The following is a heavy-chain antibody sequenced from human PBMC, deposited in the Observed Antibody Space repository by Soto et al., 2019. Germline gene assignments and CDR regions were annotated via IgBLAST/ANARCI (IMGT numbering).Heavy chain of an antibody. J-gene: IGHJ4*02. CDR1: GFTFSYYP. V-gene: IGHV3-21*06. D-gene: IGHD3-10*01. Sequence: LRLSCAASGFTFSYYPLHWVRRAPGKGLEWVSSISGIKNYIRYADSVKGRFTISRDNAKTSLYLQMNSLTAEDTAVYYCAREGVHNYTEYYFDYWGQGTLVTVSS. CDR3: AREGVHNYTEYYFDY. CDR2: ISGIKNYI.